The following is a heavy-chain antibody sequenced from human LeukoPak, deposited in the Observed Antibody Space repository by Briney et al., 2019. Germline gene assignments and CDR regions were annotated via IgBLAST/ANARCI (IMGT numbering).Heavy chain of an antibody. J-gene: IGHJ3*02. CDR3: AREVDYDYVWGSYRPFHAFDI. Sequence: SETLSLTCTVSGGSINNYYWSWIRQPPGKGLEWLGYIYYSGSTNYNPSLKSRVTMSVDTPKNQFSLKLSSVTAADTAVYYCAREVDYDYVWGSYRPFHAFDIWGQGTMVTVSS. CDR2: IYYSGST. D-gene: IGHD3-16*02. V-gene: IGHV4-59*01. CDR1: GGSINNYY.